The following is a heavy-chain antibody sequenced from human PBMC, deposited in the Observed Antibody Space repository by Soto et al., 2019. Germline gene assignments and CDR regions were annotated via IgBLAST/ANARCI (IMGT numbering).Heavy chain of an antibody. CDR1: GYTFTSYG. D-gene: IGHD3-3*01. CDR2: ISAYNGNT. V-gene: IGHV1-18*01. CDR3: AREYYDFWSGHYYFDY. J-gene: IGHJ4*02. Sequence: VSVKVSCKASGYTFTSYGISWVRQAPGQGLEWMGWISAYNGNTNYAQKLQGRVTMTTDTSTSTAYMELRSLRSDDTAVYYCAREYYDFWSGHYYFDYWGQGTLVTVSS.